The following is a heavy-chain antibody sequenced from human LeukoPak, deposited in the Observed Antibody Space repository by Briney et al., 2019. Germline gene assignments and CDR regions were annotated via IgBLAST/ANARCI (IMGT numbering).Heavy chain of an antibody. CDR1: GFTFSSYA. V-gene: IGHV3-23*01. D-gene: IGHD3-3*01. CDR3: AKLLRSGYYYFDY. J-gene: IGHJ4*02. Sequence: GGSLRLSCAASGFTFSSYAMSWVRQAPGKGLEWVSAISGSGGGTYYADSVKGRFTISRDNSKNTLYLQMNSLRAEDTAVYYCAKLLRSGYYYFDYWGQGTLVTVSS. CDR2: ISGSGGGT.